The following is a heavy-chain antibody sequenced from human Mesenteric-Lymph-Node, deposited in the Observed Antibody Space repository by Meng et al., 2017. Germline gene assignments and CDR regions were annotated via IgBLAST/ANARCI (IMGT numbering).Heavy chain of an antibody. D-gene: IGHD2-8*02. CDR1: GGTFSSYA. J-gene: IGHJ4*02. CDR2: INPNSGGT. CDR3: ARERRLGGYWDY. Sequence: ASVKVSCKASGGTFSSYAIRWVRQAPGQGLEWMGRINPNSGGTNYAQKFQGRVTMTRDTSISTAYMELSRLRSDDTAVYYCARERRLGGYWDYWGQGTLVTVSS. V-gene: IGHV1-2*06.